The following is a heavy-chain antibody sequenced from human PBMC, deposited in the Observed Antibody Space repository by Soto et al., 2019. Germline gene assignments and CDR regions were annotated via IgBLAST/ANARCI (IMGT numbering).Heavy chain of an antibody. CDR2: MNANSGST. V-gene: IGHV1-8*01. CDR3: ARGIVGPTAGY. D-gene: IGHD1-26*01. Sequence: QVQLVQSGAEVKKPGASVKVSCKASGYTFTSYDIHWVRQATGQGLEWMGWMNANSGSTGCVQKFRGRVTLTRNTSISTAYVELSSLRSEDTAVYYCARGIVGPTAGYWGQGTLVTVSS. CDR1: GYTFTSYD. J-gene: IGHJ4*02.